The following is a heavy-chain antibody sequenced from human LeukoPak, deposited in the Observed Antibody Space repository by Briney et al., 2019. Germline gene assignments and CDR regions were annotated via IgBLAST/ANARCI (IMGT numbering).Heavy chain of an antibody. D-gene: IGHD3-10*01. J-gene: IGHJ5*02. CDR2: INHSGST. Sequence: SETLSLTCAVYGGSFSGYYWIWIRQSPGKGLEWIGEINHSGSTNYNPSLKSRVTMSVDTSKNQFSLKLSSVTAADTAVYYCARDRSSLWFGEGYNWFDPWGQGTLVTVSS. V-gene: IGHV4-34*01. CDR1: GGSFSGYY. CDR3: ARDRSSLWFGEGYNWFDP.